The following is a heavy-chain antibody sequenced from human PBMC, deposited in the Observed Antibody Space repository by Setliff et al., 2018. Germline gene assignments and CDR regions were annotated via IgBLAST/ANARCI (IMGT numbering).Heavy chain of an antibody. Sequence: PGGSLRLSCAASAFTFSSYSMNWVRQAPGKGLEWVSSISSSSSYIYYADSVKGRFTISRDNAKNSLYLQMNSLRAEDTAVYYCASRTISPGYSSSYPPNYWGQGTLVT. CDR3: ASRTISPGYSSSYPPNY. V-gene: IGHV3-21*01. CDR2: ISSSSSYI. J-gene: IGHJ4*02. D-gene: IGHD6-13*01. CDR1: AFTFSSYS.